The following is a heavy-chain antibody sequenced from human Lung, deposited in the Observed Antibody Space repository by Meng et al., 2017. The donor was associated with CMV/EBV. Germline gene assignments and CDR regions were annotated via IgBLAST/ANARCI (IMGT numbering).Heavy chain of an antibody. V-gene: IGHV1-18*01. Sequence: SVTVSRQPSGYTFTSYGVSWVRPAPGQGLEWMGWISGYNGRVNYLQKFQGRVTMTTDTSATTAYMELRSLRSDDTAVYYRARDFYEYDDSGYYVDTFDIWGQGTMVXVSS. CDR1: GYTFTSYG. J-gene: IGHJ3*02. D-gene: IGHD3-22*01. CDR2: ISGYNGRV. CDR3: ARDFYEYDDSGYYVDTFDI.